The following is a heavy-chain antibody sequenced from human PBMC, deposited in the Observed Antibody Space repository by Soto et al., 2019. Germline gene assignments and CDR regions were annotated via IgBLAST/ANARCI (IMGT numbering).Heavy chain of an antibody. CDR2: IYWDDDK. V-gene: IGHV2-5*02. D-gene: IGHD1-1*01. CDR3: AHLEVPGLTYYFDY. Sequence: QITLKESGPTLVKPTQTLTLTCTFSGFSLSTSAVGVGWIRQPPGKALEWLAFIYWDDDKRDSPSMNSSLTTTNDASNNQADLAMTSMVPVDTATYYCAHLEVPGLTYYFDYWGKGNLGTVSS. CDR1: GFSLSTSAVG. J-gene: IGHJ4*02.